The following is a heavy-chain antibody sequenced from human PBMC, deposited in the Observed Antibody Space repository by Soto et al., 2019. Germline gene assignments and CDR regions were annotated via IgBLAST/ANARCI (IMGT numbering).Heavy chain of an antibody. CDR2: IYNSGGS. V-gene: IGHV4-30-2*01. D-gene: IGHD3-16*01. CDR3: ARGDKNNDYYFDH. CDR1: GASISSGDYA. J-gene: IGHJ4*02. Sequence: QLQLQESGSGLVKPSQTLSLTCVVSGASISSGDYAWNWVRQPPVKGLEWLGYIYNSGGSYYNPSLKGRVTISLDRSKNHFSLRLNYVTAADTALYFCARGDKNNDYYFDHWGQGTLVTVTS.